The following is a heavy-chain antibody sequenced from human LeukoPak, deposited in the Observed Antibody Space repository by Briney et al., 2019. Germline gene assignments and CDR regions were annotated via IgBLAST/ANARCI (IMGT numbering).Heavy chain of an antibody. CDR3: ARAPPQEGYYDSSGYDNWFDP. V-gene: IGHV1-69*06. J-gene: IGHJ5*02. CDR2: IIPIFGTA. D-gene: IGHD3-22*01. CDR1: GGTFSSYA. Sequence: ASVKVSCKASGGTFSSYAISWVRQAPGQGLEWMGGIIPIFGTANYAQKFQGRVTITADKSTSTAYMELSSLRSEDTAVYYCARAPPQEGYYDSSGYDNWFDPWGQGTLVTVSS.